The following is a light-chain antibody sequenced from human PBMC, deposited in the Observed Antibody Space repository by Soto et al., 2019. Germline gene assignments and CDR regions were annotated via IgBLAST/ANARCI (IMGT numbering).Light chain of an antibody. CDR2: EVT. Sequence: QSALTQPPSASGSPGQSVTISCTGTSSDVGGYNYVSWYQQHPVKAPKLIIYEVTKRPSGVPDRFSGSNSGNTASLTVSGLLAEDEADYYCSSHAGISNVVFGGGTKLTVL. CDR3: SSHAGISNVV. V-gene: IGLV2-8*01. J-gene: IGLJ3*02. CDR1: SSDVGGYNY.